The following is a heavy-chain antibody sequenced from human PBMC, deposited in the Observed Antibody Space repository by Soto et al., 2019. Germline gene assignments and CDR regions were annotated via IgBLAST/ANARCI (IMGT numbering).Heavy chain of an antibody. CDR3: AREDVRGGDV. J-gene: IGHJ6*02. D-gene: IGHD3-10*01. CDR1: GCTFGTYS. CDR2: MLHYTYRS. Sequence: VHLVQSGAAVKKPGSSVRVSCKASGCTFGTYSITWVRQGPGQGLEWMGRMLHYTYRSGYTPTFQGRVKISADKSTTTAYMELNSLTSEDTAVYYCAREDVRGGDVWGQGNTVRVSS. V-gene: IGHV1-69*08.